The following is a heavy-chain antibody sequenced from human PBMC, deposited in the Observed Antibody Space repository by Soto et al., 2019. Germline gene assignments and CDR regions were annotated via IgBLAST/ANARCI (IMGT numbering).Heavy chain of an antibody. V-gene: IGHV1-8*01. J-gene: IGHJ5*02. D-gene: IGHD3-10*01. Sequence: QVQLVQSGAEVKKPGASVKVSCKASGYTFTSYDINWVRQATGQGLEWMGWMNPNSGNTGYAQKFQGRVTMTRNTSISTAYMELSSLRSEDTAVYYCARGVRWFGELFSWFDPWGQGTLVTVSS. CDR2: MNPNSGNT. CDR3: ARGVRWFGELFSWFDP. CDR1: GYTFTSYD.